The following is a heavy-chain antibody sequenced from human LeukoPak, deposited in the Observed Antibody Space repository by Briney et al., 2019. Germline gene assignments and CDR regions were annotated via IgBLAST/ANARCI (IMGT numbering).Heavy chain of an antibody. CDR1: GYTFTGYY. CDR3: ARGRIVVLPAANDMDV. V-gene: IGHV1-2*02. J-gene: IGHJ6*04. Sequence: ASVKVSCKASGYTFTGYYMHWVRQAPGQGLEWMGWINPNSGGTNYAQKFRGRVTMTRDTSISTAYMELSRLRSDDTAVYYCARGRIVVLPAANDMDVWGKGTTVTVSS. D-gene: IGHD2-2*01. CDR2: INPNSGGT.